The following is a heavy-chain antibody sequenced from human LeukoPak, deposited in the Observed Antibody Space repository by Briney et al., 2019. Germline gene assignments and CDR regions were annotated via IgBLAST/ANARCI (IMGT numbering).Heavy chain of an antibody. CDR3: ARRGMWIQWNFDF. CDR1: DGPFNDYY. V-gene: IGHV4-34*10. D-gene: IGHD5-12*01. J-gene: IGHJ4*02. CDR2: INRDGST. Sequence: WETLSLTCAVEDGPFNDYYWSWIRQSPGKGLEWIGEINRDGSTNYNPSLESRLSMSVDTARKHVSLKMRSVTAADTAVYFCARRGMWIQWNFDFWGQGALVTVSS.